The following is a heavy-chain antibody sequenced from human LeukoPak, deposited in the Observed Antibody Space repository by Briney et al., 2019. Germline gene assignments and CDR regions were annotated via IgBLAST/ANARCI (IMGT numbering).Heavy chain of an antibody. D-gene: IGHD1-1*01. CDR3: ARDPYNGAYSEGYYYYFMDV. CDR1: GITFSNYN. J-gene: IGHJ6*03. CDR2: ITSSSSYT. Sequence: PGGSLRLSCAAPGITFSNYNMNWVRQAPGKGLEWISSITSSSSYTFYADSVKGRFTISRDNAKNSLYLQVNSLRVEDTAVYYCARDPYNGAYSEGYYYYFMDVWGKGTTVTVSS. V-gene: IGHV3-21*01.